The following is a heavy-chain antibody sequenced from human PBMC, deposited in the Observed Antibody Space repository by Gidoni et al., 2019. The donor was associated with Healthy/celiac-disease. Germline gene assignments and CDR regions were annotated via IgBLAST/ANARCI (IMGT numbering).Heavy chain of an antibody. V-gene: IGHV4-39*01. D-gene: IGHD6-13*01. Sequence: QLQLQESGPGLVKPSETLSLTCTVSGGSISSSSYYWGWIRQPPGKGLEWIGSIYYSGSTYYNPSLKSRVTISVDTSKNQFSLKLSSVTAADTAVYYCARQGAAGIYYYYYYGMDVWGQGTTVTVSS. CDR1: GGSISSSSYY. J-gene: IGHJ6*02. CDR2: IYYSGST. CDR3: ARQGAAGIYYYYYYGMDV.